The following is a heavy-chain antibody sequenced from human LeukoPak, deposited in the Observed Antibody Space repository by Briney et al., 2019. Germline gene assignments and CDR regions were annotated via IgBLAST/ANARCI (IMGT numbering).Heavy chain of an antibody. CDR3: ARRTSNPVGAIDY. V-gene: IGHV4-39*01. Sequence: SETLSLTCSVSGGSITRSDYYWGWIRQPPGKGLEWIGAISSSGSPCYNPSLKSRVTISVDSSMNQFSLKLSSVTAADTAVYYCARRTSNPVGAIDYWGQGALATVSS. CDR1: GGSITRSDYY. CDR2: ISSSGSP. J-gene: IGHJ4*02. D-gene: IGHD1-26*01.